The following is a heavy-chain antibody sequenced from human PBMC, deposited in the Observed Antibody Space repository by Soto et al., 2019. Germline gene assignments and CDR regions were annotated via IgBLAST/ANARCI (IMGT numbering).Heavy chain of an antibody. V-gene: IGHV4-61*01. CDR2: THSSGST. Sequence: LDIRWRTSPVSGGSVSRSSSDWRWIRQPPAEALAWIGTTHSSGSTKYNPSLKSRVAISLDTSKNQLSLKLRSVNAAEKDIFYCVRERVHCSDSSCTSFSYYYGMEVWRQGPTVT. CDR1: GGSVSRSSSD. D-gene: IGHD2-2*01. J-gene: IGHJ6*02. CDR3: VRERVHCSDSSCTSFSYYYGMEV.